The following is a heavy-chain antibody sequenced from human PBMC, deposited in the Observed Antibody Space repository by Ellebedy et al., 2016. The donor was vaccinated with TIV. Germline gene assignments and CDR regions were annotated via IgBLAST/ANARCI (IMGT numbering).Heavy chain of an antibody. D-gene: IGHD6-19*01. V-gene: IGHV4-31*03. CDR3: ARGSGWYDPFDL. Sequence: MPSETLSLTCTVSGGSISSGGNYWTWIRQHPGKGLEWIGFFYYSGSTYNNPSLRSRVTMSVETSKNQFSLNLTSVTAADTAMYYCARGSGWYDPFDLWGQGTLVTVSS. CDR1: GGSISSGGNY. J-gene: IGHJ4*02. CDR2: FYYSGST.